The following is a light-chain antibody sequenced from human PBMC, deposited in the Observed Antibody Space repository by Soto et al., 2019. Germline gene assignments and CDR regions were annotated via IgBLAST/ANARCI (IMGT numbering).Light chain of an antibody. CDR2: KAS. CDR1: QSISSW. CDR3: QQYSSRT. V-gene: IGKV1-5*03. Sequence: DIPMTQSPSTLSASVGDRVTITCRASQSISSWLAWYQQKPGKAPKLLIYKASSLESGVPSRFSGSGSGTEFTLTISSLQPDDFANYYCQQYSSRTFGQGTKVEIK. J-gene: IGKJ1*01.